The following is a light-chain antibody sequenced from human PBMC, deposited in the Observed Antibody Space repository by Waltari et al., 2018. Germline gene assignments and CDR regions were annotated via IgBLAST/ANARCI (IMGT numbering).Light chain of an antibody. V-gene: IGKV4-1*01. CDR1: QGVLYSSNNKNY. J-gene: IGKJ1*01. Sequence: DIVMTQSPDSLAVSLGERATINCNSSQGVLYSSNNKNYLAWFQQKPGQPPKLLIYWASTRESGVPARFSGSGSGTDFTLTISSLQAEDVAVYYCQQYYGAPRTFGQGTKVEIK. CDR2: WAS. CDR3: QQYYGAPRT.